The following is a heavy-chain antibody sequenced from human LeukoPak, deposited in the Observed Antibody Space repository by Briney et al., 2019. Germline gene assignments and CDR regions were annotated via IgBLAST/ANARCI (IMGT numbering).Heavy chain of an antibody. V-gene: IGHV4-39*07. CDR1: GGSISHSSYY. J-gene: IGHJ4*02. CDR2: IYYSGST. Sequence: SETLSLTCTVSGGSISHSSYYWGWIRQPPGKGLEWMGSIYYSGSTYYNPSLKSRVTMPLDTSKNQFSLNLSPVTAANTAVYYCARGRITIFGVVRGFDYWGQGTLVTVSS. CDR3: ARGRITIFGVVRGFDY. D-gene: IGHD3-3*01.